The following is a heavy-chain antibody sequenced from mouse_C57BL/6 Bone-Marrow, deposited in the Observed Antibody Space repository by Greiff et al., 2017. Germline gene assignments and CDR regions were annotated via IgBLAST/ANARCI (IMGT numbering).Heavy chain of an antibody. J-gene: IGHJ4*01. Sequence: LVESGAELVKPGASVKLSCTASGFNINDYYMHWVKQRTEQGLEWIGRIDPEDGETKYAPKFPGKATIPADTSSNTAYLQLSSLTSEDTAVYYCARKGAMDYWGQGTSVTVSS. CDR2: IDPEDGET. V-gene: IGHV14-2*01. CDR3: ARKGAMDY. CDR1: GFNINDYY.